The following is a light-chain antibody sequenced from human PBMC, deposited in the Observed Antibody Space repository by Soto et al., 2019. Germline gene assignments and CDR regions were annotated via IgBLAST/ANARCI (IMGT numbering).Light chain of an antibody. CDR2: TTS. CDR3: QQTYTLPRT. Sequence: DIQMTQSPSSLSASVGDRVTIACRASQTVSKFVNWYQQKPGKVPTLLILTTSTLHSGVPSRFSGSGSGTEFTLTINGLQPEDFATYYCQQTYTLPRTFAQGTKV. J-gene: IGKJ1*01. CDR1: QTVSKF. V-gene: IGKV1-39*01.